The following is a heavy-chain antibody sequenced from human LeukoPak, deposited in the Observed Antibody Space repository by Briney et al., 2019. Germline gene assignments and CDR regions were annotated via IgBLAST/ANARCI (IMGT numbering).Heavy chain of an antibody. Sequence: GGSLRLSCAASGFTFSSYGMHWVRQAPGKGLEWVAVISYDGSNKYYADSVKGRFTISRDNSKNTLYLQMNSLRAEDTAVYYCAKLPYYYDSREDAFDIWGQGTMVTVSS. J-gene: IGHJ3*02. CDR3: AKLPYYYDSREDAFDI. CDR2: ISYDGSNK. V-gene: IGHV3-30*18. CDR1: GFTFSSYG. D-gene: IGHD3-22*01.